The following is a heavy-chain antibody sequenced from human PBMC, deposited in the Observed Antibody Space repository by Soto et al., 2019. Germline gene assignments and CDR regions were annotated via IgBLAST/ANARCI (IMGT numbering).Heavy chain of an antibody. V-gene: IGHV1-18*01. CDR1: GYTFTSYG. CDR2: ISAYNGNT. D-gene: IGHD5-12*01. Sequence: QVQLVQSGAEVKKPGASVKVSCKASGYTFTSYGISWVRQAPGQGREWMGWISAYNGNTNYAQKLQGRVTMTKDTSKSTAYMELRSLRSDDTAVYYCARVGITYSGYDWGSDYWGQGTLVTVCS. CDR3: ARVGITYSGYDWGSDY. J-gene: IGHJ4*02.